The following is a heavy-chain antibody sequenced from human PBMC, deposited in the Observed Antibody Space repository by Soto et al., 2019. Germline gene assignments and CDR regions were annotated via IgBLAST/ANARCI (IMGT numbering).Heavy chain of an antibody. CDR3: ARSDLSVVYLSLVNYYLLYF. CDR2: INPNSGGT. V-gene: IGHV1-2*02. J-gene: IGHJ1*01. Sequence: KVYCKAAGYIITGHYRHWVRQAPGQRIEWVGWINPNSGGTNYSQKFQGRVTLTRDTSISTAYMELSRLTSDDTAVFSCARSDLSVVYLSLVNYYLLYF. CDR1: GYIITGHY. D-gene: IGHD1-26*01.